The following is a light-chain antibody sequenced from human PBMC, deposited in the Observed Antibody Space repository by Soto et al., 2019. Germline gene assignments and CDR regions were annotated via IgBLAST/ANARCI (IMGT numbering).Light chain of an antibody. CDR3: SSYTSSSTYVV. V-gene: IGLV2-14*01. CDR2: EVS. J-gene: IGLJ2*01. CDR1: SSDVGGYNY. Sequence: QSALTQPASVSGSPGQSITISCTETSSDVGGYNYVSWYQHHPGKAPKLMIYEVSNRPSGVSNRFSGSKSGNTASLTISGLQAEDEADYYCSSYTSSSTYVVFGGGTKLTVL.